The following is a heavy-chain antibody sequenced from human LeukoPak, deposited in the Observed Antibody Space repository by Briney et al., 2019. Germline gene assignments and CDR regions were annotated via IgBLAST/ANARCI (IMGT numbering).Heavy chain of an antibody. CDR1: GYSISSGYY. D-gene: IGHD5-12*01. V-gene: IGHV4-38-2*02. CDR2: LYHSGST. J-gene: IGHJ4*02. CDR3: ARRPKPHMVANSYYFDY. Sequence: PSETLSLTCTVSGYSISSGYYWGWIRQPPGKGLEWIGSLYHSGSTYYNPSLKSRVTISVDTSKNQFSLKLSSVTDADTAVYYCARRPKPHMVANSYYFDYWGQGTLVTVSS.